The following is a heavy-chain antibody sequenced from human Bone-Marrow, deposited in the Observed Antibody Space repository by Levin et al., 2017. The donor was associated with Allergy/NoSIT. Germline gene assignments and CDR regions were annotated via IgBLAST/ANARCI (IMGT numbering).Heavy chain of an antibody. D-gene: IGHD3-10*01. CDR3: ARDEKDTVLVGEDYYYSMDV. Sequence: EASVKVSCKASGGTFGVYGISWVRQAPGQGLEWMGGIIPIFGTATYAQKFQDRVTITADESTTTVYMEVRSLRSEDTAVYFCARDEKDTVLVGEDYYYSMDVWGKGTTVTVSS. V-gene: IGHV1-69*13. J-gene: IGHJ6*03. CDR2: IIPIFGTA. CDR1: GGTFGVYG.